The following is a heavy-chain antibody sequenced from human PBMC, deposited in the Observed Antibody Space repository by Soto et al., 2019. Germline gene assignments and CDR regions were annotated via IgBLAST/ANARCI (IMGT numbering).Heavy chain of an antibody. J-gene: IGHJ5*02. CDR2: IYYSGST. CDR1: GGSISGGGYY. CDR3: ARSHCSGGSCYSGSNWFDP. V-gene: IGHV4-31*03. Sequence: SETLSLTCPVSGGSISGGGYYWSWIRQQPGKGLEWIGYIYYSGSTYYNPSLKSRVTISVDTSKNQFALKLSSVTAADTAVYYCARSHCSGGSCYSGSNWFDPWGQGTLVTVSS. D-gene: IGHD2-15*01.